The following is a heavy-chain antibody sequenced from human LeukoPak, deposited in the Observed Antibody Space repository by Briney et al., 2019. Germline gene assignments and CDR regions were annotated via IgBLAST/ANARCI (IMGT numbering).Heavy chain of an antibody. D-gene: IGHD6-19*01. Sequence: SLTCSCAASGFTFSSLRMLWVRQAQGKGLVWVAVIWYDGSNKYYADSVKGRFTISRDNSKNTLYLQMNSLRAEDTAVYYCARVAYSSGWYYFDYWGQGTLVTVSS. V-gene: IGHV3-33*01. CDR2: IWYDGSNK. CDR3: ARVAYSSGWYYFDY. CDR1: GFTFSSLR. J-gene: IGHJ4*02.